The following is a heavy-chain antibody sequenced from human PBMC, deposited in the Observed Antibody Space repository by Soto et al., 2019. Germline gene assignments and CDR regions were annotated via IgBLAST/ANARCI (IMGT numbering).Heavy chain of an antibody. J-gene: IGHJ6*03. CDR1: GFTFSSYW. CDR3: VLQQLEDYYYMDV. Sequence: GGSLRLSCAASGFTFSSYWMSWVRQAPGKGLEWVANIKQDGSEKYYVDSVKGRFTISRDNAKNSLYLQMNSLRAEDTAVYYCVLQQLEDYYYMDVWGKGTTVTVSS. V-gene: IGHV3-7*01. D-gene: IGHD6-13*01. CDR2: IKQDGSEK.